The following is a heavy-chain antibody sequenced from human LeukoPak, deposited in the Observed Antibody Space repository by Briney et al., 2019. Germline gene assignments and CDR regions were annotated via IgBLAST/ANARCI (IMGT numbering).Heavy chain of an antibody. CDR3: AHAAVRTDFWSDYVSDYFDY. J-gene: IGHJ4*02. V-gene: IGHV2-5*01. CDR2: IYWNDYK. D-gene: IGHD3-3*01. Sequence: SGPTLVKPTQTLTLTCTFSGFSLSTSGVGVSWIRQPPGKALEWLAVIYWNDYKYYSPSLRSRLTITKDTSKNQVVLTMTNMDPLDTATYSCAHAAVRTDFWSDYVSDYFDYWGQGTLVTVSS. CDR1: GFSLSTSGVG.